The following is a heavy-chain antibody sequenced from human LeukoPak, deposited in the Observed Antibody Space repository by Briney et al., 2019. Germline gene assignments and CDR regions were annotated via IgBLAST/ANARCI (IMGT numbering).Heavy chain of an antibody. J-gene: IGHJ3*02. CDR2: ISWDDDK. Sequence: SGPTLLNPTPTLTVTCTFSGFSLRTAGVGVAWIRQPPGKALEWLSLISWDDDKRYSPSLNHRLTITKDTSKDRVVLTLTNMDAVDTATYYCAHRQLYTLPGTFDMWGQGTVVTVSS. V-gene: IGHV2-5*02. CDR1: GFSLRTAGVG. D-gene: IGHD3-16*01. CDR3: AHRQLYTLPGTFDM.